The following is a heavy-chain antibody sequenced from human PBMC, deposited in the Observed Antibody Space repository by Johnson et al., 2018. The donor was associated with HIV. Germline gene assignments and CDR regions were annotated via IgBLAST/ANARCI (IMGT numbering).Heavy chain of an antibody. Sequence: VQRVGSGGGVVQPGRSLRLSCAASGVTFSSYAMSWVRQAPGKGLEWVSAISGRGGSTYYADYVKGRFTISRDNSNNTVYLQMNSLRAEDTAVYYCAFSSWYAFDIWRQGTMVTVSS. V-gene: IGHV3-23*04. CDR3: AFSSWYAFDI. J-gene: IGHJ3*02. CDR2: ISGRGGST. CDR1: GVTFSSYA. D-gene: IGHD6-13*01.